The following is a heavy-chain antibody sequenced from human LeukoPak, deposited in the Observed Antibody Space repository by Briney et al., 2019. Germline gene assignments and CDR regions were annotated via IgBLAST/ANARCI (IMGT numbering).Heavy chain of an antibody. D-gene: IGHD6-13*01. CDR3: AREVSYSSSWYVGY. CDR2: ISSSSSYI. CDR1: GFTFSSYS. V-gene: IGHV3-21*01. Sequence: GGSLRLSCAASGFTFSSYSMNWVRQAPGKGLEWVSSISSSSSYIYYADSVKGRLTISRDNAKNSLYLQMNSLRAEDTAVYYCAREVSYSSSWYVGYWGQGTLVTVSS. J-gene: IGHJ4*02.